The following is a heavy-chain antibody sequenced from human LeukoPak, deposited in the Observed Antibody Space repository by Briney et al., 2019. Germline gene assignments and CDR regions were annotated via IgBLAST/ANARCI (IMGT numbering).Heavy chain of an antibody. J-gene: IGHJ4*02. CDR3: AKVGCTGDACYFDF. CDR1: GFTFSGYW. Sequence: PGGSLRLSCAASGFTFSGYWMTWVRQAPGKGLEWVSITSGSGDTTYYRDSVKGRFTFSRDNSKNMLYLQMNSLRAEDTAEYYCAKVGCTGDACYFDFWGQGTLVTVSS. CDR2: TSGSGDTT. D-gene: IGHD2-8*02. V-gene: IGHV3-23*01.